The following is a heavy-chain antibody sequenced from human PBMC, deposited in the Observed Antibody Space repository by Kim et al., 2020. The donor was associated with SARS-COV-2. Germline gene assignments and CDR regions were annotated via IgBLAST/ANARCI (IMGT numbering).Heavy chain of an antibody. V-gene: IGHV4-34*01. CDR1: GGSFSGYY. CDR2: INHSGST. CDR3: ARAGGYCSGGSCYSFYYYLLHGR. Sequence: SETLSLTCAVYGGSFSGYYWSWIRQPPGKGLEWIGEINHSGSTNYNPSLKSRVTISVDTSKNQFSLKLSSVTAADTAVYYCARAGGYCSGGSCYSFYYYLLHGRLGQRDHGHRLL. D-gene: IGHD2-15*01. J-gene: IGHJ6*03.